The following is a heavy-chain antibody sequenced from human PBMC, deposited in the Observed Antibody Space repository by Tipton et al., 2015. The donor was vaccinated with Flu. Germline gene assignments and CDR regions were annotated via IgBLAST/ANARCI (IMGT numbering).Heavy chain of an antibody. J-gene: IGHJ5*01. CDR1: GDSIASDYY. CDR3: ARRDYSNYVSVPKNWFDS. V-gene: IGHV4-38-2*02. D-gene: IGHD4-11*01. CDR2: LHHTGNT. Sequence: TLSLTCTVSGDSIASDYYCGWFRQPPGRGRLGFGNLHHTGNTYSNPSPRSRVTILVVRTKNQFSLELSCVTAAATAVYYCARRDYSNYVSVPKNWFDSWGQGILVTVSS.